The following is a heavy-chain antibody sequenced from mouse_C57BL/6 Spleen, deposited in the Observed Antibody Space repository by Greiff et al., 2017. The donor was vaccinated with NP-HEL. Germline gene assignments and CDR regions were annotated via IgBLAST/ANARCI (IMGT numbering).Heavy chain of an antibody. V-gene: IGHV1-64*01. D-gene: IGHD2-3*01. CDR1: GYTFTSYW. CDR2: IHPNSGST. Sequence: QVQLQQPGAELVKPGASVKLSCKASGYTFTSYWMHWVKQRPGQGLEWIGMIHPNSGSTNYNEKFKSKATLTVDKSSSTAYMQLSSLTSEDSAVYYCARSLYDGYYVRAMDYWGQGTSVTVSS. CDR3: ARSLYDGYYVRAMDY. J-gene: IGHJ4*01.